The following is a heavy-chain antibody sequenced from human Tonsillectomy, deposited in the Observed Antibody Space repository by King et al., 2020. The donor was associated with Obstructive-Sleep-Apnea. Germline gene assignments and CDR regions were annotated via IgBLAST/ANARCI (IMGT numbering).Heavy chain of an antibody. CDR1: GFTFSSYS. J-gene: IGHJ4*02. CDR3: ARDDGALRYFDWLLGFIDY. CDR2: ISSSSSTI. V-gene: IGHV3-48*04. Sequence: VQLVESGGGLVQPGGSLRLSCAASGFTFSSYSMNWVRQAPGKGLEWVSYISSSSSTIYYADSVKGRFTISSDNAKNSLYLQMNSLRAEDTAVYYCARDDGALRYFDWLLGFIDYWGQGTLVTVSS. D-gene: IGHD3-9*01.